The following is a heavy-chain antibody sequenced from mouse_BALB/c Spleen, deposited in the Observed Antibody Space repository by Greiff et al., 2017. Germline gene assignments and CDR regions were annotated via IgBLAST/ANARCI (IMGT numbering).Heavy chain of an antibody. D-gene: IGHD2-12*01. CDR3: ARKAAYGPIDAIAMDD. CDR1: GYTFTSYW. J-gene: IGHJ4*01. Sequence: QVQLQQSGAELAKPGASVKMSCKASGYTFTSYWMHWVKQRPGQGLEWIGYINPSTGYTEYNQKFKDKATLTADKSSSTAYMQLSSLTSEDSAVYYCARKAAYGPIDAIAMDDWGQGTSVTVSS. CDR2: INPSTGYT. V-gene: IGHV1-7*01.